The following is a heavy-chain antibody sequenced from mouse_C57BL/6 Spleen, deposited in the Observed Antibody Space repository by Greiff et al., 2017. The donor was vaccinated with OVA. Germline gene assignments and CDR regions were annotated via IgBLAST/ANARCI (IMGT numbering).Heavy chain of an antibody. V-gene: IGHV1-55*01. CDR3: ARCTTVAPLDY. J-gene: IGHJ2*01. CDR2: IYPGSGST. Sequence: QVQLQQPGAELVKPGASVKMSCKASGYTFTSYWITWVKQRPGQGLEWIGDIYPGSGSTNYNETFKSKATLTVDTSSSTAYMQLSSLTSEDSAVYYCARCTTVAPLDYWGQGTTLTVSS. D-gene: IGHD1-1*01. CDR1: GYTFTSYW.